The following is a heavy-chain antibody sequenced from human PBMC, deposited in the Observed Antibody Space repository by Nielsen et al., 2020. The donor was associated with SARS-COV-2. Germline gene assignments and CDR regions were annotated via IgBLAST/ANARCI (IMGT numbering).Heavy chain of an antibody. J-gene: IGHJ5*02. D-gene: IGHD3-3*01. V-gene: IGHV4-59*02. CDR1: GGPAITYS. CDR3: GRALSTPAIRGFGWIDP. CDR2: INYSGST. Sequence: SNLLTSTVNVPGGPAITYSWSWIRQPPGKGLEWIAYINYSGSTNYNPSLKSRVTISVDTSKNQVFLKLSSVTAADTAVYYCGRALSTPAIRGFGWIDPWGQGTLVTVSS.